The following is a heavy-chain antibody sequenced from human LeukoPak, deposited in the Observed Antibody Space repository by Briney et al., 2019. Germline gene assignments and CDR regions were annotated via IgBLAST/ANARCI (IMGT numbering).Heavy chain of an antibody. CDR2: ISSSGSTI. V-gene: IGHV3-48*03. Sequence: GGSLRLSCAASGFTFSSYEMNWVRQAPGKGLEWVSYISSSGSTIYYADSVKGRFTISRDNAKNSLYLPMNSLRAEDTAVYYCASNTAMDSYYYYMDVWGKGTTVTVSS. CDR1: GFTFSSYE. J-gene: IGHJ6*03. CDR3: ASNTAMDSYYYYMDV. D-gene: IGHD5-18*01.